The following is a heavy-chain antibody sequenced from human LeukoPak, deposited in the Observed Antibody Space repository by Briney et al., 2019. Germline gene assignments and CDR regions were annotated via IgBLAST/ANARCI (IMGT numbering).Heavy chain of an antibody. V-gene: IGHV4-39*02. CDR2: MFHSGRT. CDR1: GGSISGGSYY. J-gene: IGHJ4*02. CDR3: AREEGQKIDS. Sequence: SETLSLTCTVSGGSISGGSYYWAWIRQPPGKGLEWIGTMFHSGRTYYNPSLKSRVTTSADTSMIHFSLRLSSVTASDTAVYYCAREEGQKIDSWGQGTLVTVSS.